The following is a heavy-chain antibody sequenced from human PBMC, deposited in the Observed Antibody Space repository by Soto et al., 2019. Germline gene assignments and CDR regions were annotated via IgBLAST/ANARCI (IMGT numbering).Heavy chain of an antibody. J-gene: IGHJ6*02. CDR1: GGTFSSYA. D-gene: IGHD4-4*01. Sequence: QVQLVQSGAEVKKPGSSVKVSCKASGGTFSSYAISWVRQAPGQGLEWMGGIIPIFGTANYAQKFQGRVTITADESTSKAYMELSSLRSEDTAVYYCASRDYSNSHWPYYYYGMDVWGQGTTVTVSS. CDR3: ASRDYSNSHWPYYYYGMDV. CDR2: IIPIFGTA. V-gene: IGHV1-69*12.